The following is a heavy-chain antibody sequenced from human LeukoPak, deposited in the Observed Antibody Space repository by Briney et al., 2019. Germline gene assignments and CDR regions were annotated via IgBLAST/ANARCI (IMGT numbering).Heavy chain of an antibody. J-gene: IGHJ2*01. CDR1: GGSFSGYY. D-gene: IGHD6-19*01. CDR2: INHSGST. V-gene: IGHV4-34*01. CDR3: ARHSSGLRRGDYWYFDL. Sequence: SETLSLTCAVYGGSFSGYYWSWIRQPPGKGLEWIGEINHSGSTNYNPSLKSRVTISVDTSKNQFSLKLSSVTAADTAVYYCARHSSGLRRGDYWYFDLWGRGTLVTVSS.